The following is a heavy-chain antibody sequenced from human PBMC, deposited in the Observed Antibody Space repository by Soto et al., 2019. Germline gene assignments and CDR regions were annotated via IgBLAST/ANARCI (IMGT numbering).Heavy chain of an antibody. CDR2: IYWDDDK. D-gene: IGHD6-13*01. V-gene: IGHV2-5*02. J-gene: IGHJ4*02. CDR1: GFSLSTSGVG. Sequence: QITLKESGPPLVKPTQTLTLTCTFSGFSLSTSGVGVGWIRQPPGKALEWLALIYWDDDKRYSPSLKSRLTLTKDTSKNQVVLTMTNMDPVDTATYYCARGSGIAAAGLFDYWGQGTLVTVSS. CDR3: ARGSGIAAAGLFDY.